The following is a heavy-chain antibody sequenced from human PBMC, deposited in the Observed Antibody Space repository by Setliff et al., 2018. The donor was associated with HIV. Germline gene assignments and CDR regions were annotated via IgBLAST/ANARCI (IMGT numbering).Heavy chain of an antibody. CDR2: TIPKFGTS. J-gene: IGHJ6*02. Sequence: ASVKVSCKASGGSLRSLSINWVPQAPGQGLEWMAGTIPKFGTSNYAHKFQGRMTITADESTSTAYMELTGLRSEDTAVYYCANLRGEEAGNFYYFYFGLDVWGQGTTVTVSS. CDR1: GGSLRSLS. D-gene: IGHD2-21*02. V-gene: IGHV1-69*13. CDR3: ANLRGEEAGNFYYFYFGLDV.